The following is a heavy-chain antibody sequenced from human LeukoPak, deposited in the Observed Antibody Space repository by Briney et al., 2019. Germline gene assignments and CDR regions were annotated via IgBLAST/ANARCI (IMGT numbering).Heavy chain of an antibody. D-gene: IGHD2-2*01. Sequence: SETLSLTCTVSGGSISSYYWSWIRQPPGKGLEWIGYIYYSGSTNYNPSLKSRVTISVDTSKNQFSLKLSSVTAADTAVYYCARTGRWYQLLSQNYYYYMDVWGKGTTVTISS. CDR2: IYYSGST. CDR1: GGSISSYY. V-gene: IGHV4-59*08. CDR3: ARTGRWYQLLSQNYYYYMDV. J-gene: IGHJ6*03.